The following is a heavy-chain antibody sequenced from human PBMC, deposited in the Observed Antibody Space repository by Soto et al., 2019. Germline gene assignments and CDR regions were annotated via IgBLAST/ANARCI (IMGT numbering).Heavy chain of an antibody. Sequence: ASVKVSCKTSGNTFTKFHIHWVRPAPGQGLEWMGMIDPSGGVTRDAQRFQGRITMTSDTSTSSVCMELRGLTSEDAAVDYCGRDVIGHDNYETIGYYFDHWVPGTLVTVSS. D-gene: IGHD3-16*01. CDR1: GNTFTKFH. J-gene: IGHJ4*02. V-gene: IGHV1-46*01. CDR3: GRDVIGHDNYETIGYYFDH. CDR2: IDPSGGVT.